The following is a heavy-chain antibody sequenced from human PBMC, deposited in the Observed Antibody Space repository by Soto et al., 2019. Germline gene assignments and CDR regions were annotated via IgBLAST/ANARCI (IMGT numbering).Heavy chain of an antibody. D-gene: IGHD3-9*01. CDR3: ASYDISTGYYKTLDY. V-gene: IGHV3-48*01. CDR2: ISSSSSTI. CDR1: GFTFSSYS. Sequence: PGGSLRLSCAASGFTFSSYSMNWVRQAPGKGLEWVSYISSSSSTIYYADSVKGRFTISRDNAKNSLYLQMNSLRGEDTAVYYCASYDISTGYYKTLDYWGQGTLVTVS. J-gene: IGHJ4*02.